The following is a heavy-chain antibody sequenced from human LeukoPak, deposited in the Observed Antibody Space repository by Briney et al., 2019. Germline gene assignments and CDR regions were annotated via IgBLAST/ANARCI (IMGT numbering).Heavy chain of an antibody. CDR3: TKTSLTYYYNRREVFGLDV. CDR2: INHSGNT. J-gene: IGHJ6*02. V-gene: IGHV4-34*01. D-gene: IGHD3-22*01. CDR1: VGPFSGYY. Sequence: SETLSLTCAVNVGPFSGYYWSWVRQPPGKGLEWIGEINHSGNTNYNPSLTSRVTILVDSSNSHFSLRLTSVTTADTAVYCATKTSLTYYYNRREVFGLDVWGQGTTVTVSS.